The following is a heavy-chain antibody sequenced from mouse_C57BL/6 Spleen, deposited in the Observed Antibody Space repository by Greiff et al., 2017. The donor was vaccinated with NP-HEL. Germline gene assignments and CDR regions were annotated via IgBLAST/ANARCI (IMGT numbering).Heavy chain of an antibody. CDR1: GYTFTSYG. J-gene: IGHJ4*01. CDR2: IYPRSGNT. CDR3: ARGTMVTGYAMDY. D-gene: IGHD2-2*01. V-gene: IGHV1-81*01. Sequence: QVQLQQSGAELARPGASVKLSCKASGYTFTSYGLSWVKQSTGQGLEWIGEIYPRSGNTYYNEKFKGKATLTADKSSSTAYMELRSLTSEDSAVYFCARGTMVTGYAMDYWGQGTSVTVSS.